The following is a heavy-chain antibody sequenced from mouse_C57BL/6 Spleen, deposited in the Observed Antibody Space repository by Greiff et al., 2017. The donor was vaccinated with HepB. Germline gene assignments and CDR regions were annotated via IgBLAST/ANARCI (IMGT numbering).Heavy chain of an antibody. Sequence: EVKLQESGPGLVKPSQSLSLTCSVTGYSITSGYYWNWIRQFPGKKLEWMGYISYDGSNNYNPSLKNRISITRDTSKNQFFLKLKSVTTEDTATYYCAGYDYGTLYSFDYWGQGTTLTVSS. D-gene: IGHD1-1*01. CDR2: ISYDGSN. V-gene: IGHV3-6*01. J-gene: IGHJ2*01. CDR1: GYSITSGYY. CDR3: AGYDYGTLYSFDY.